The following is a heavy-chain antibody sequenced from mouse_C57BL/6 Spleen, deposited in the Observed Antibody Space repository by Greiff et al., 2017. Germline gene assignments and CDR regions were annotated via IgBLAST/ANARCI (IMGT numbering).Heavy chain of an antibody. J-gene: IGHJ2*01. CDR1: GYTFTSYW. D-gene: IGHD1-1*01. V-gene: IGHV1-53*01. CDR2: INPSNGGT. CDR3: ARVGVTTVVAPGY. Sequence: QVQLQQPGPELVKPGASVKLSCKAYGYTFTSYWMHWVKQRPGQGLEWIGNINPSNGGTNYNEKFKSKATLTVDKSSSTAYMQLSSLTSADSAVYYCARVGVTTVVAPGYWGQGTTLTVSS.